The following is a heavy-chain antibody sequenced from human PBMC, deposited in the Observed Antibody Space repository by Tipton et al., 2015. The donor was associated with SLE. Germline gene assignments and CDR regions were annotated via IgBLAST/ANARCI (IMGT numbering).Heavy chain of an antibody. J-gene: IGHJ4*02. D-gene: IGHD6-19*01. CDR1: GDSIRTSSFY. CDR2: IYFSGGT. V-gene: IGHV4-39*01. CDR3: ARVVGYASGWYDY. Sequence: TLSLTCSVSGDSIRTSSFYWGWIRQPPGKGLEWIGGIYFSGGTYYNPSLKSRVTISMDTSNNQFSLKLTSVTATDTAVYYCARVVGYASGWYDYWGQGTLVTVSS.